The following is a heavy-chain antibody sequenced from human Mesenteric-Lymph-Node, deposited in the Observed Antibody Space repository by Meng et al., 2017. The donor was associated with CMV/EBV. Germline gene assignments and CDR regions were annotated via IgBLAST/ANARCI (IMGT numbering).Heavy chain of an antibody. Sequence: SETLSLTCAVYGGSFSGYYWSWIRQPPGKGLEWIGEINHSGSTNYNPSLKSRVTISVDTSKNQFSLKLSSVTAADTAVYYCASSFWSGPADYWGQGTLVTVSS. CDR3: ASSFWSGPADY. CDR1: GGSFSGYY. V-gene: IGHV4-34*01. J-gene: IGHJ4*02. D-gene: IGHD3-3*01. CDR2: INHSGST.